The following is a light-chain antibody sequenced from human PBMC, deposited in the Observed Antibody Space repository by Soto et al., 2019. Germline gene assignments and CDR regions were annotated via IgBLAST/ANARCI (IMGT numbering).Light chain of an antibody. Sequence: DIQMTQSPSSLSASVGDRVTITCRASQTISSYLNWYQQKPGKAPKLLIYAASSLQSGVPSRFSGSGSGIDFTLTISNLQPEDFAIYYCQQSYNTPQYTFGQGTELEIK. CDR3: QQSYNTPQYT. CDR2: AAS. CDR1: QTISSY. V-gene: IGKV1-39*01. J-gene: IGKJ2*01.